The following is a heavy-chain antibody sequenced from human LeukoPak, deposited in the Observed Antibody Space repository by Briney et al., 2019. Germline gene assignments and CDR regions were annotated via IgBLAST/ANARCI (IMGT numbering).Heavy chain of an antibody. D-gene: IGHD6-6*01. J-gene: IGHJ4*02. Sequence: ASVKVSCKASGYTFTGYYMHWVRQAPGQGLEWMGWINPNSGGTNYAQKFQGRVTMTRDTSISTAYMELSRLRSDDTAVYYCARDKVPLGSFPTDYWGQGTLVTVSS. CDR3: ARDKVPLGSFPTDY. V-gene: IGHV1-2*02. CDR1: GYTFTGYY. CDR2: INPNSGGT.